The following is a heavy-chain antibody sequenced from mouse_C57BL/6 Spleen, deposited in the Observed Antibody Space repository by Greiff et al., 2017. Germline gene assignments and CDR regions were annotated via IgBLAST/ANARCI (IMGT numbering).Heavy chain of an antibody. CDR1: GYTFTDYS. V-gene: IGHV1-78*01. Sequence: VQLVESDAELVKPGASVKISCKVSGYTFTDYSIHWMKQRPEQGLEWIGFIYPRDGSTKYNEKFKGKATVTANKSSSTAYMQLNSLTSEDSAVYFCARSRVTTVVAPYLDDWGQGTTLTVSS. CDR3: ARSRVTTVVAPYLDD. CDR2: IYPRDGST. D-gene: IGHD1-1*01. J-gene: IGHJ2*01.